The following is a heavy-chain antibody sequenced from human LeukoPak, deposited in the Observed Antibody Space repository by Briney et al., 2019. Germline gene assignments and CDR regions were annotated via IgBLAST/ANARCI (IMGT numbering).Heavy chain of an antibody. Sequence: SETLSLTCTVSGGSISSYYWSWIRQPAGKGLEWIGRIYTSGSTNYNPFLKSRVTMSVDASKNQFSLKLSTVTAADTAVYYCARDLRYCSGGSCLLHYYGMDVWGQGTTVTVS. CDR3: ARDLRYCSGGSCLLHYYGMDV. V-gene: IGHV4-4*07. CDR2: IYTSGST. CDR1: GGSISSYY. D-gene: IGHD2-15*01. J-gene: IGHJ6*02.